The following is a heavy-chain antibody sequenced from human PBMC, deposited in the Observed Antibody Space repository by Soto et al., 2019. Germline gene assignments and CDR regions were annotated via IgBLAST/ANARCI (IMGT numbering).Heavy chain of an antibody. CDR2: IYYSGST. V-gene: IGHV4-31*03. D-gene: IGHD3-9*01. CDR3: ARHIGYYDILTGINWFDP. Sequence: TLSLTCTVSGGSISSGGYYWHWIRQHPGKGLEWIGYIYYSGSTYYNPSLKSRVTISIDTSKNQFSLKLSSVTAADTAVYYCARHIGYYDILTGINWFDPWGQGTLVTVSS. CDR1: GGSISSGGYY. J-gene: IGHJ5*02.